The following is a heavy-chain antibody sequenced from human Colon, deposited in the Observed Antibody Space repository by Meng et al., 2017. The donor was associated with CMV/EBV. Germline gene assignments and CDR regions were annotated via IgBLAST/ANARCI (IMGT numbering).Heavy chain of an antibody. V-gene: IGHV1-8*01. J-gene: IGHJ4*02. CDR2: MNPNSGNT. CDR3: ARAFEYSSSAGSY. D-gene: IGHD6-6*01. Sequence: WIRQPPGKGLEWMGWMNPNSGNTGYAQKFQGRVTMTRNTSISTAYMELSSLRSEDTAVYYCARAFEYSSSAGSYWGQGTLVTVSS.